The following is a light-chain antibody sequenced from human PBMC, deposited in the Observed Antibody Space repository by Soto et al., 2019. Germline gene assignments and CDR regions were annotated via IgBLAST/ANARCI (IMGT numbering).Light chain of an antibody. Sequence: QSALTQPASVSGSPGQSLTISCTGTTSDIGDYNSVSWYQQHPGEAPQLMIYAVSYRPSEISNRFSGSKSGNTASLTISGLQADDEAVYYCSSYTTSGNVLFGGGTQLTVL. CDR2: AVS. J-gene: IGLJ2*01. V-gene: IGLV2-14*01. CDR1: TSDIGDYNS. CDR3: SSYTTSGNVL.